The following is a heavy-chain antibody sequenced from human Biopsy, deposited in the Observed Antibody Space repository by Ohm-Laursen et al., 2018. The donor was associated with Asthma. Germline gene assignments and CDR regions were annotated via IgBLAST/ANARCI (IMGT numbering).Heavy chain of an antibody. D-gene: IGHD2-2*01. CDR3: ARGPEYVRSSGALDY. CDR1: GGTFSSNS. J-gene: IGHJ4*02. V-gene: IGHV1-69*15. CDR2: IISFFRPT. Sequence: SSVKVSCKASGGTFSSNSINWVRQAPGQGLEWIGRIISFFRPTNYTQKFQGRVTLSADDSTSTAYMELSSLSSDDTALYYCARGPEYVRSSGALDYWGQGTLVTVSS.